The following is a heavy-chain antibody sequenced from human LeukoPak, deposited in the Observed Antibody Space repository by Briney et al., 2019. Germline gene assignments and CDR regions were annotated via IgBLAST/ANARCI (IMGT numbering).Heavy chain of an antibody. Sequence: GGSLRLSCAASGFTFSSYEMNWVRQAPGKGLEWVSSISSSGSTIYYADSVKGRFTISRDNAKNSLYLQMNSLRAEDTAVYYCARENYYYYMDVWGKGTTVTVSS. CDR1: GFTFSSYE. J-gene: IGHJ6*03. CDR3: ARENYYYYMDV. CDR2: ISSSGSTI. V-gene: IGHV3-48*03.